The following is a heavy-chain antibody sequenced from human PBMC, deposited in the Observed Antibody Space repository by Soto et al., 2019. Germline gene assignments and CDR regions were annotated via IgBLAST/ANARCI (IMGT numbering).Heavy chain of an antibody. V-gene: IGHV4-39*01. Sequence: SETLSLTCSVSGDSISSSPYYWGWIRQPPGKGLEWLGTIYYSGTTSYNPSLKSRVIISVDTSSNQLFLKLRSVTAADTAVYYCARHRQYYDTSGYQQRYFDYWGQGTQVTVS. CDR1: GDSISSSPYY. CDR3: ARHRQYYDTSGYQQRYFDY. CDR2: IYYSGTT. D-gene: IGHD3-22*01. J-gene: IGHJ4*02.